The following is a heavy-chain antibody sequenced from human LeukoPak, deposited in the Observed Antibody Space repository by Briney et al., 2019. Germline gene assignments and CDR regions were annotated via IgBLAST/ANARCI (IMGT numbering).Heavy chain of an antibody. V-gene: IGHV3-30*18. D-gene: IGHD2-2*01. J-gene: IGHJ3*02. CDR1: GFTFSSYG. CDR3: AKVGHGTKRHAFDI. Sequence: GGSLRLSCAASGFTFSSYGMHWVRQAPGKGLEWVAVISYDGSNKYYADSVKGRFTISRDNSKNTLYLQMNSLRAEDTAVYYCAKVGHGTKRHAFDIWGQGTMVTVSS. CDR2: ISYDGSNK.